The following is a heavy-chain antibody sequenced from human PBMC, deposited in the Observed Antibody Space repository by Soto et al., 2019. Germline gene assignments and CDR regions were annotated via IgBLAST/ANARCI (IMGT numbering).Heavy chain of an antibody. CDR3: ARVLEDILVVPAAISYYYYMDV. CDR1: GYTFTSYG. Sequence: QVQLVQSGAEVKKPGASVKVSCKASGYTFTSYGISWVRQAPGQGLEWMGWISAYNGNTNYAQELQGRVTMTTDTSTSTAYMELRSLRSDDTAVYYCARVLEDILVVPAAISYYYYMDVWGKGTTVTVSS. J-gene: IGHJ6*03. D-gene: IGHD2-2*01. CDR2: ISAYNGNT. V-gene: IGHV1-18*01.